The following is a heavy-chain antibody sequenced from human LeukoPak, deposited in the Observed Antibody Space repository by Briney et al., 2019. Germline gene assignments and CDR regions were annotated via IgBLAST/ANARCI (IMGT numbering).Heavy chain of an antibody. CDR2: IIPIFGTA. CDR3: ASTLWGGATWEGFFDY. V-gene: IGHV1-69*05. Sequence: ASVKVSCKASGGTFSSYAISWVRQAPGQGLEWMGGIIPIFGTANYAQKFQGRVTITTDESTSTAYMELSSLRSEDTAVYYCASTLWGGATWEGFFDYWGQGTLVTVSS. J-gene: IGHJ4*02. D-gene: IGHD1-26*01. CDR1: GGTFSSYA.